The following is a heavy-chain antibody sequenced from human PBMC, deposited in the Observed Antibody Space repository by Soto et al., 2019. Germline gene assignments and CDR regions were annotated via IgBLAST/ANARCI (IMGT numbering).Heavy chain of an antibody. CDR3: AKGTEYCSGWTRVDH. D-gene: IGHD6-19*01. J-gene: IGHJ4*02. CDR2: ISGSGGST. V-gene: IGHV3-23*01. Sequence: EVQLLESGGGLVQPGGSLRLSCAASGFTFSSYAMSWVRQAPGKGLEWVSAISGSGGSTYYADSVKGRFTISRDNSKNTLYLQMNTLRAEDTAVYYCAKGTEYCSGWTRVDHWGQGTLVSVSS. CDR1: GFTFSSYA.